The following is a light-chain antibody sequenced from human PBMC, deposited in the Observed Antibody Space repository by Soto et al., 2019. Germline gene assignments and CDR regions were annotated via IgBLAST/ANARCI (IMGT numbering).Light chain of an antibody. CDR2: GAS. CDR3: QQYGRSPLLYT. V-gene: IGKV3-20*01. Sequence: EIVLTQSPGTLSLSPGERATLSCRASQSVTSNYLAWYQQKPGQAPRLLIYGASTRAAGVPDRFSGSVSGTDFSLTITRLEPEDFAVYVCQQYGRSPLLYTFGHGTKVGVK. J-gene: IGKJ2*01. CDR1: QSVTSNY.